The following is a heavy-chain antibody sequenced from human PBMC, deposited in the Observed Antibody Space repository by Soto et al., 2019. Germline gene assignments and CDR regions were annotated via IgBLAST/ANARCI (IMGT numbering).Heavy chain of an antibody. D-gene: IGHD6-19*01. V-gene: IGHV3-21*01. CDR2: ISSSSSYI. CDR3: ARLLGRSGWPPGGY. J-gene: IGHJ4*02. CDR1: GFTFSTYS. Sequence: EVQLVESGGGLVKPGGSLRLSCVASGFTFSTYSMNWVRQAPGKGLEWVSSISSSSSYIYYADSVKGRFTISRDNAKNSLYLQMHGLSDEGTAVYYFARLLGRSGWPPGGYWGQGTLVTVSS.